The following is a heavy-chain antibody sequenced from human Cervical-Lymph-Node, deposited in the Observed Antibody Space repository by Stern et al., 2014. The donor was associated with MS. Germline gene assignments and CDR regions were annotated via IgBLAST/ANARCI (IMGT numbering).Heavy chain of an antibody. CDR3: ARDQRGITIFGVVTDYYYLGMDV. J-gene: IGHJ6*02. V-gene: IGHV1-2*02. D-gene: IGHD3-3*01. CDR1: GYIFTGYY. Sequence: VQLVESGAEVKKPGGSVKVSCTTSGYIFTGYYIPWVRQAPGQGLEWMAWINPNTGGTKYAQKLQGRVTRSRYTSSSTAYVELSSLTPDDTAVYYCARDQRGITIFGVVTDYYYLGMDVWGQGTTVTVSS. CDR2: INPNTGGT.